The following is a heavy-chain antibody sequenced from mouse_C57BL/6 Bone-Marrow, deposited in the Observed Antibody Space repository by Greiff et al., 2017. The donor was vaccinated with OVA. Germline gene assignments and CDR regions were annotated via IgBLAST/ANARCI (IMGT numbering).Heavy chain of an antibody. J-gene: IGHJ3*01. CDR1: GYAFSSSW. CDR2: IYPGDGDT. D-gene: IGHD6-2*01. Sequence: VQLQESGPELVKPGASVKISCKASGYAFSSSWMNWVKQRPGKGLEWIGRIYPGDGDTNYNGKFKGKATLTADKSSSTAYMQLSSLTSEDSAVYFCARSANYSLFAYWGQGTLVTVSA. V-gene: IGHV1-82*01. CDR3: ARSANYSLFAY.